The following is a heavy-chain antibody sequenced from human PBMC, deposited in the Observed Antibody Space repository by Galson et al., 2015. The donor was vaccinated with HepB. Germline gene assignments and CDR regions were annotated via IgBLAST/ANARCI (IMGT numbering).Heavy chain of an antibody. V-gene: IGHV1-69*04. CDR3: ARRQGIQLMYYGMDV. J-gene: IGHJ6*02. CDR2: IIPILGIA. D-gene: IGHD5-18*01. Sequence: SVKVSCKASGGTFSSYAISWVRQAPGQGLEWMGRIIPILGIANYAQKFQGRVTITADKSTSTAYMELSSLRSEDTAVYYCARRQGIQLMYYGMDVWGQGTTVTVSS. CDR1: GGTFSSYA.